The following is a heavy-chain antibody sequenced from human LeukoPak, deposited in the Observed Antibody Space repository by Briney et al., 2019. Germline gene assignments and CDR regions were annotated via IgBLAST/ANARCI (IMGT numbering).Heavy chain of an antibody. CDR3: ARDLSSGWYSADAFDI. CDR1: DYTFNSYG. D-gene: IGHD6-19*01. V-gene: IGHV1-18*01. CDR2: ISAYNGNT. J-gene: IGHJ3*02. Sequence: ASVKVSCKASDYTFNSYGISWVRQAPGQGLEWMGWISAYNGNTHYAQKVQGRVTMTTDTSTSTAYMELRSLRSDDTAVYYCARDLSSGWYSADAFDIWGQGTMVTVSS.